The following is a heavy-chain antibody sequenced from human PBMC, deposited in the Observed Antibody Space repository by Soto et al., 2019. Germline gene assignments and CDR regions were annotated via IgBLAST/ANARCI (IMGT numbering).Heavy chain of an antibody. V-gene: IGHV4-61*08. CDR2: IYYSGST. D-gene: IGHD3-9*01. CDR3: ARLLRYFDWLSPNPYYYYYGMDV. Sequence: SETLSLTCAVSGGSISSGGYSWSWIRQPPGKGLEWIGYIYYSGSTNYNPSLKSRVTISVDTSKNQFSLKLSSVTAADTAVYYCARLLRYFDWLSPNPYYYYYGMDVWGQGTTVTVSS. CDR1: GGSISSGGYS. J-gene: IGHJ6*02.